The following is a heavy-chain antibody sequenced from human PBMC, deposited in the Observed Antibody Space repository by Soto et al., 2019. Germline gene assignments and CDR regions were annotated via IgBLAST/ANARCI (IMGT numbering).Heavy chain of an antibody. CDR3: TRGPGSGGLLFDP. Sequence: PGGSLRLSCAASGFTFRDYAMHWGRQAPGKGLEWLTVIWYDGSNKYYGDSVKGRFTISRDNSKNMLFLEMNSLRGEDTAVYYCTRGPGSGGLLFDPWGPGTLVTVSS. V-gene: IGHV3-33*01. CDR2: IWYDGSNK. D-gene: IGHD3-10*01. J-gene: IGHJ5*02. CDR1: GFTFRDYA.